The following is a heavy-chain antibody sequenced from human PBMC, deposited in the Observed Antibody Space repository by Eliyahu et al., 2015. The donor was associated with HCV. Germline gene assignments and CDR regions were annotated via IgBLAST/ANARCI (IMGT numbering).Heavy chain of an antibody. CDR2: IYYSGTT. CDR1: GGSISTSRYY. V-gene: IGHV4-39*01. D-gene: IGHD3-22*01. J-gene: IGHJ3*02. Sequence: QLQLQESGPGLVKPSETLSLTCTVSGGSISTSRYYWGWIRQPPGKGLEWIGTIYYSGTTYYNPSLKSRVTISIDTSKNQFSLHLSSVTAADTAVYYCVGYYDNSIWGQGTMVSVSS. CDR3: VGYYDNSI.